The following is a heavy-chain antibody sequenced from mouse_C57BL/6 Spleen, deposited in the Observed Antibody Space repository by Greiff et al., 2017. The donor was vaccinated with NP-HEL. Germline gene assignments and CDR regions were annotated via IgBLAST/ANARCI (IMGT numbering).Heavy chain of an antibody. CDR1: GFTFSSYA. CDR2: ISDGGSYT. CDR3: ARDAGHFDY. V-gene: IGHV5-4*01. Sequence: EVKLMESGGGLVKPGGSLKLSCAASGFTFSSYAMSWVRQTPEKRLEWVATISDGGSYTYYPDNVKGRFTISRDNAKNNLYLQMSHLKSEDTAMYYCARDAGHFDYWGQGTTLTVSS. J-gene: IGHJ2*01.